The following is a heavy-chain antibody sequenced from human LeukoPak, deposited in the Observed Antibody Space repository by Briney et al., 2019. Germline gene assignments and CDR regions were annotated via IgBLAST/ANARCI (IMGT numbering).Heavy chain of an antibody. CDR2: INHSGST. V-gene: IGHV4-34*01. Sequence: PSETLSLTCAVYGGSFSGYYWSWIRQPPGKGLEWIGEINHSGSTNYNPSLKSRVTISVDTSKNQFSLKLSSVTAADTAVYYRARGPRDFWSGYYYYYYMDVWGKGTTVTVSS. D-gene: IGHD3-3*01. CDR3: ARGPRDFWSGYYYYYYMDV. CDR1: GGSFSGYY. J-gene: IGHJ6*03.